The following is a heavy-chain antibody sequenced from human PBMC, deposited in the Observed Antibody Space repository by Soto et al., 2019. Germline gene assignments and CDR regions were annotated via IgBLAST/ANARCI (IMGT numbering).Heavy chain of an antibody. D-gene: IGHD6-19*01. J-gene: IGHJ4*02. CDR2: INSDGSST. CDR3: ASQISSGCPDY. Sequence: GGSLRLSCAASGFTFSSYWMHWVRQAPGKGLVWVSRINSDGSSTSYADSVKGRFTISRDNAKNTLYLRMNSLRAEDTAVYYCASQISSGCPDYWGQGTLVTVSS. V-gene: IGHV3-74*01. CDR1: GFTFSSYW.